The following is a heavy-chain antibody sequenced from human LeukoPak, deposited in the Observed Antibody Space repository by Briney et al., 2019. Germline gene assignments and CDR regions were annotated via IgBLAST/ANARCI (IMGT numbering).Heavy chain of an antibody. D-gene: IGHD3-22*01. CDR1: SGSINSYY. J-gene: IGHJ4*02. V-gene: IGHV4-59*01. CDR3: ARGGWNKFDY. CDR2: IYSSGST. Sequence: PSETLSLTCTVSSGSINSYYWNWIRQPPGKGLEWIGRIYSSGSTNYSPSLKSRVTISVDTSKNQFSLKLSSVTAADTAVYYCARGGWNKFDYWGQGTLVTASS.